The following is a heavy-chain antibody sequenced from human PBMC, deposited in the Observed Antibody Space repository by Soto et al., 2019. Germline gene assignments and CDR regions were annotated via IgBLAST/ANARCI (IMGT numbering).Heavy chain of an antibody. Sequence: SVKVSCKASGGTFSSYAIIWVRQAPGQGLEWMGGIIPIFGTANYAQKFQGRVTITADDSTSTAYMELSSLRSEDTAVYYCASPHAGLRFDYWGQGALVTVSS. CDR2: IIPIFGTA. D-gene: IGHD2-2*01. CDR1: GGTFSSYA. J-gene: IGHJ4*02. V-gene: IGHV1-69*13. CDR3: ASPHAGLRFDY.